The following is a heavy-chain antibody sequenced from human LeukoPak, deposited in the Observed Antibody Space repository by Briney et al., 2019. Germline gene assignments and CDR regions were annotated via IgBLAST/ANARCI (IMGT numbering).Heavy chain of an antibody. CDR3: AREEYSSSSGLDY. CDR2: IKQDGSEK. D-gene: IGHD6-6*01. V-gene: IGHV3-7*01. Sequence: GGSLRLSCAASGFTFSSYWMNWVRQAPGKGLEWVVNIKQDGSEKYYVDSVKGRFTISRDNAKNSLYLQMNSLRAEDTAVYHCAREEYSSSSGLDYWGQGTLVTVSS. J-gene: IGHJ4*02. CDR1: GFTFSSYW.